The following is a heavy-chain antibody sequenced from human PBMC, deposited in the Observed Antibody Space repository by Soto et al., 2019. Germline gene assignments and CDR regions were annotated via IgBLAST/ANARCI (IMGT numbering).Heavy chain of an antibody. CDR2: IYYSGST. V-gene: IGHV4-59*01. CDR3: AREPLRSYCSGGSCPPDYGMDV. Sequence: SATLSLTCRLSGWSLSSYYWRWIRQPPGKGLEWIGYIYYSGSTNYNPSLKSRVTISVDTSKNQFSLKLSSVTAADTAVYYCAREPLRSYCSGGSCPPDYGMDVWGQGNMVTVSS. CDR1: GWSLSSYY. D-gene: IGHD2-15*01. J-gene: IGHJ6*02.